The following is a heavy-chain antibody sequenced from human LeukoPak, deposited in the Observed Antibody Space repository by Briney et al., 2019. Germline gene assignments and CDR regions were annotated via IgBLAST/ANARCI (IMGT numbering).Heavy chain of an antibody. CDR1: GFTFSSYW. Sequence: GGSLRLSCAASGFTFSSYWMSWVRQAPGKGLEWVANIKQDGSEKYYVDSVKGRFTISRDNAENSLYLQMNSLRAEDTAVYYCAKTLVVVAYYFDYWGQGTLVTVSS. J-gene: IGHJ4*02. V-gene: IGHV3-7*03. CDR2: IKQDGSEK. CDR3: AKTLVVVAYYFDY. D-gene: IGHD3-22*01.